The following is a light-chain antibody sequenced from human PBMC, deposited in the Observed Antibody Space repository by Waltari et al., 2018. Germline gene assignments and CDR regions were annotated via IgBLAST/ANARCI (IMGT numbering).Light chain of an antibody. CDR3: AVWDDILTAWV. J-gene: IGLJ3*02. Sequence: QSVLPQPPSVSGTPGQRVTLPCSGSSYNLGRGHVYWYQQFPGTAPKLLIYRDNQRPSGVPDRFSGSRSGTSASLAIGALRSVDEADYYCAVWDDILTAWVFGGGTKLTVL. V-gene: IGLV1-47*01. CDR2: RDN. CDR1: SYNLGRGH.